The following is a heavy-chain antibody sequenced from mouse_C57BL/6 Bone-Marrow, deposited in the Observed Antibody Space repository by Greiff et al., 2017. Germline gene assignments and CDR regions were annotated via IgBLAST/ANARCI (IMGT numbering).Heavy chain of an antibody. D-gene: IGHD2-4*01. J-gene: IGHJ3*01. Sequence: EVMLVESGGDLVKPGGSLKLSCAASGFTFSSYGMSWVRQTPDKRLEWVATISSGGSYTYYPDSVKGRFPISRDNAKNTLYLQMSSLKSEDTAMYYCARHSIYDDYDVPLFAYWGQGTLVTVSA. CDR3: ARHSIYDDYDVPLFAY. CDR1: GFTFSSYG. CDR2: ISSGGSYT. V-gene: IGHV5-6*02.